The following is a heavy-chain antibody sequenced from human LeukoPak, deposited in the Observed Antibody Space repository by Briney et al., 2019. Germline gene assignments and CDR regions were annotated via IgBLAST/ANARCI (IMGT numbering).Heavy chain of an antibody. CDR3: ARDLPDTPMVLRLHYGMDV. Sequence: ASVKVSCKASGYTFTGYYIHWVRQAPGQGLEWMGWINPNDGDTNYVQKFQGRVTMTGDTSISTAYMELSRLRSDDSGVYYCARDLPDTPMVLRLHYGMDVWGQGTTVTVSS. CDR1: GYTFTGYY. J-gene: IGHJ6*02. D-gene: IGHD3-10*01. CDR2: INPNDGDT. V-gene: IGHV1-2*02.